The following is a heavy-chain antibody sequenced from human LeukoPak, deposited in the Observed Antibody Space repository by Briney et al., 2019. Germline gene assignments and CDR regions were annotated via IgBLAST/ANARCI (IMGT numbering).Heavy chain of an antibody. D-gene: IGHD1-26*01. CDR1: GFTFSNSA. J-gene: IGHJ4*02. Sequence: GGSLRLPXAASGFTFSNSAMTWVRQAPGKGLEWVSAISGSGDKIHYADSVKGRFTISRDNSKNTLYLQMNSLRVEDTAIYYCAKDWSCDYWGQGTLITVSS. CDR3: AKDWSCDY. V-gene: IGHV3-23*01. CDR2: ISGSGDKI.